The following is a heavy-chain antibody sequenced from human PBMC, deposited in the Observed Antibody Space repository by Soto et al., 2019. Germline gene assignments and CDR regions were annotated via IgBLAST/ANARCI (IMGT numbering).Heavy chain of an antibody. CDR2: IYPGDSDT. J-gene: IGHJ6*02. Sequence: PGESLKISCKGSGYSFTGYWIGWVRQMPGKGLEWMGIIYPGDSDTRYSPSFQGQVTISADKSISTAYLQWSSLKASDTAMYYCARHGSSSINYYYGMDVWGQGTTVTVSS. CDR3: ARHGSSSINYYYGMDV. CDR1: GYSFTGYW. D-gene: IGHD6-13*01. V-gene: IGHV5-51*01.